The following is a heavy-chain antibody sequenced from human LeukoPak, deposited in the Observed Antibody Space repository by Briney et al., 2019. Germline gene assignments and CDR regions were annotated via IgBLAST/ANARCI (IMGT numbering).Heavy chain of an antibody. CDR3: AKTRPLDSSSWSHGDY. CDR1: GFTFSSYG. CDR2: IWYDGSKR. J-gene: IGHJ4*02. D-gene: IGHD6-13*01. Sequence: GGSLRLSCVVSGFTFSSYGFHWVRQTPGKGLEWVAAIWYDGSKRYHADSVKGRFTISRDNSKNTLYLQMNSLRAGDTAVYYCAKTRPLDSSSWSHGDYWGQGTLVTVSS. V-gene: IGHV3-33*06.